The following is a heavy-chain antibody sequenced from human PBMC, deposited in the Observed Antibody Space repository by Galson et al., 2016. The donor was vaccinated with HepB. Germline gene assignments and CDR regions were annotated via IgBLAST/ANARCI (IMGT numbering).Heavy chain of an antibody. Sequence: SLRLSCAASGLTLSDCWVNWVRQAPGEGLEWVAIIKQDGSEKFYVDSVMGRFTISRDNAKNSVYLQMNSLRAGDTAVYYCVGGYGWLPDYWGQGTPVTVSS. J-gene: IGHJ4*02. CDR3: VGGYGWLPDY. CDR2: IKQDGSEK. V-gene: IGHV3-7*03. D-gene: IGHD6-19*01. CDR1: GLTLSDCW.